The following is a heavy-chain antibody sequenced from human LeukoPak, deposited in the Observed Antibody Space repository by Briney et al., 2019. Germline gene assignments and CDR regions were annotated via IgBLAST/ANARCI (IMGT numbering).Heavy chain of an antibody. CDR1: GGSISSSNW. D-gene: IGHD6-13*01. V-gene: IGHV4-4*02. CDR2: IYHSGST. Sequence: SETLSLTCAVSGGSISSSNWWSWVRQPPGKGLEWIGEIYHSGSTKYNPSLKSRVTMSVGKSKTQFSLKLSSVTAADTAVYYCARGEGYSSSWYQPHFDYWGEGTLVTVSS. CDR3: ARGEGYSSSWYQPHFDY. J-gene: IGHJ4*02.